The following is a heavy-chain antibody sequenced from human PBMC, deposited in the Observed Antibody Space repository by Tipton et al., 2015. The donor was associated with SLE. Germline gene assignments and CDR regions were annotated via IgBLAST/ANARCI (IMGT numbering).Heavy chain of an antibody. Sequence: TLSLTCTVSGGSISSHYWSWIRQPPGKGLEWIGYIYYSGSTNYNPSLKSRVTISVDTSKNQFSLKLSSVTAADTAVYYCARAAGVDAFDIWGQGTMVPVSS. CDR2: IYYSGST. J-gene: IGHJ3*02. CDR3: ARAAGVDAFDI. V-gene: IGHV4-59*11. D-gene: IGHD7-27*01. CDR1: GGSISSHY.